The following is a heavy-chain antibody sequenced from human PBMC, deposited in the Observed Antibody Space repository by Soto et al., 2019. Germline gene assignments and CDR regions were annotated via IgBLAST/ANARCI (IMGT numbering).Heavy chain of an antibody. J-gene: IGHJ4*02. CDR3: ARDISLDCSGGSCYRVFDY. CDR2: TYYRSKWYN. D-gene: IGHD2-15*01. CDR1: VDSVSSNSAA. V-gene: IGHV6-1*01. Sequence: SQTLSLTCAISVDSVSSNSAAWNWIRQSPSRGLEWLGRTYYRSKWYNDYAVSVKSRITINPDTSKNQFSLQLNSVTPEDTAVYYCARDISLDCSGGSCYRVFDYWGQGTLVTVSS.